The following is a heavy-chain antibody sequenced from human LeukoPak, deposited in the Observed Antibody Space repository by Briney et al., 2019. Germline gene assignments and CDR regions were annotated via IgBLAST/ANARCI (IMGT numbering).Heavy chain of an antibody. Sequence: SETLSLTCTVSGGSISSSSYYWGWIRQPPGKGLEWIGSIYYSGSTNYNPSLKSRVTISVDTSKNQFSLKLSSVTAADTAVYYCARAGSTYYYYYMDVWGKGTTVTVSS. V-gene: IGHV4-39*07. CDR2: IYYSGST. D-gene: IGHD2-2*01. CDR1: GGSISSSSYY. CDR3: ARAGSTYYYYYMDV. J-gene: IGHJ6*03.